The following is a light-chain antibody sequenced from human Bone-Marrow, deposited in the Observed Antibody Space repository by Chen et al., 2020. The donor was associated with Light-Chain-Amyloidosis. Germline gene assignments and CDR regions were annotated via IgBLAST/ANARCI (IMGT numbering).Light chain of an antibody. CDR3: SSYTPRTTLYV. CDR1: RSDIGGYQY. Sequence: QSALTQPASVSGSPGQSITISCTGTRSDIGGYQYVSWYQQHPGEAPKLMIYDVSRRPSGVSNRCSGSKSGNTASLTISGLQAEDEADYYCSSYTPRTTLYVFGTGTKVTVL. V-gene: IGLV2-14*03. CDR2: DVS. J-gene: IGLJ1*01.